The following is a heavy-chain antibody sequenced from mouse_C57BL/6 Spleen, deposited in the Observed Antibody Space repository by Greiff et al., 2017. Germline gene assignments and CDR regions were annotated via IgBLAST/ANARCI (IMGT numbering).Heavy chain of an antibody. D-gene: IGHD1-1*02. CDR3: ASRGDGGLMDY. V-gene: IGHV1-82*01. CDR2: IYPGDGDT. Sequence: QVQLKQSGPELVKPGASVKISCKASGYAFSSSWMNWVKQRPGKGLEWIGRIYPGDGDTTYNGKFKGKATLTADKSFSTAYMQLSSLTSEDSAVYFCASRGDGGLMDYWGQGTSVTVSS. CDR1: GYAFSSSW. J-gene: IGHJ4*01.